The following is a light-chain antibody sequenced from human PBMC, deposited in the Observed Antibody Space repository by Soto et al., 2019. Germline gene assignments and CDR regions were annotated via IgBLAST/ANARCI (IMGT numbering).Light chain of an antibody. CDR3: HQLNSYPQLT. V-gene: IGKV1-39*01. J-gene: IGKJ4*01. CDR2: AAS. CDR1: QSISAY. Sequence: DIQMTQSPSSMSASVGDRVTITCRASQSISAYLNWYQQKPGKAPKLLIYAASSLQSGVPSRFSGSGSGTDFSLTISSLQPEDFATYYCHQLNSYPQLTVGGGTKVEIK.